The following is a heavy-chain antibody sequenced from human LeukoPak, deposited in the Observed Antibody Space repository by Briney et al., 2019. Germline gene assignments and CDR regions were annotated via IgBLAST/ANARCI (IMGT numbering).Heavy chain of an antibody. Sequence: GSLRLSCAASGFTFSSYGMHWVRQAPGKGLEWVAAIWYGGSNKYYADSLKGRFTISRDNSKNTLYLQMNSLRVEDTAVYYCAKSVLDDFWSGYPSFGAFDIWGQGTMVTVSS. CDR3: AKSVLDDFWSGYPSFGAFDI. V-gene: IGHV3-33*06. CDR2: IWYGGSNK. J-gene: IGHJ3*02. D-gene: IGHD3-3*01. CDR1: GFTFSSYG.